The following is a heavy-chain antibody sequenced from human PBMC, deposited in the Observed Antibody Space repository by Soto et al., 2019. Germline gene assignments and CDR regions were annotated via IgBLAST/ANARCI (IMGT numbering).Heavy chain of an antibody. J-gene: IGHJ3*02. CDR3: ARDYGIVVVQAAISDFDI. V-gene: IGHV1-18*01. CDR1: VYTFTSYG. CDR2: ISAYNGNT. Sequence: GASVKVSCKTSVYTFTSYGISWVRQAPGQGLEWMGWISAYNGNTNYAQKLQGRVTMTTDTSTSTAYMELRSLRSDDTAVYYCARDYGIVVVQAAISDFDIWGQGTMVTVSS. D-gene: IGHD2-2*01.